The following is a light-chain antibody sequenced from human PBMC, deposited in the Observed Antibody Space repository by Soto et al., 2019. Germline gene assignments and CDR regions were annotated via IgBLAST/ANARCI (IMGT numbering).Light chain of an antibody. Sequence: DIQITQSPSTRSASVGDRVTIPCRASQSISRWLAWYQQTPGKAPKLLIYDASSLESGVPSRFSCSGAGTECTRTITTLKHEDVAIADCQQCHATTLTFGPGTRLEIK. CDR2: DAS. V-gene: IGKV1-5*01. CDR3: QQCHATTLT. CDR1: QSISRW. J-gene: IGKJ5*01.